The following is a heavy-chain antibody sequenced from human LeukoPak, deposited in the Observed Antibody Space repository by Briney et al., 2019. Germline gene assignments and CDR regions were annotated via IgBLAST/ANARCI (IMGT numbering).Heavy chain of an antibody. D-gene: IGHD3-22*01. J-gene: IGHJ4*02. V-gene: IGHV3-48*01. CDR2: IISSSSTI. Sequence: PGGSLRLSCAASGFTFSSYSMNWVRQAPGKGLEWVSYIISSSSTIYYADSVKGRFTISRDNAKNSLYLQMNSLRAEDTAVYYCARGTHYYDSSGYYYGDYWGQGTLVTVS. CDR3: ARGTHYYDSSGYYYGDY. CDR1: GFTFSSYS.